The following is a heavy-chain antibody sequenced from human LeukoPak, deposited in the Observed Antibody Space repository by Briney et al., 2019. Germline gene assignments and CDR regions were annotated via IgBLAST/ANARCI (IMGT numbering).Heavy chain of an antibody. CDR2: INPSGGST. CDR3: ARGQYNWNDKFDAFDI. J-gene: IGHJ3*02. Sequence: ASVKVSCKASGGTFSSYAVSWVRQAPGQGLEWMGIINPSGGSTSYAQKFQGRVTMTRDTSTSTGYMELSSLRSEDTAVYYCARGQYNWNDKFDAFDIWGQGTMVTVSS. CDR1: GGTFSSYA. V-gene: IGHV1-46*01. D-gene: IGHD1-20*01.